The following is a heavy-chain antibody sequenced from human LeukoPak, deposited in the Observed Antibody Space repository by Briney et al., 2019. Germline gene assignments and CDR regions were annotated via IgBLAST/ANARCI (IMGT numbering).Heavy chain of an antibody. CDR1: GSTFSSYG. Sequence: PGGSLRLSCAASGSTFSSYGMSWVRQAPGKGLEWVSAISGSGGSTYYADSVKGRFTISRDNSKNTLYLQMKSLRADDTAVYYCAKDQVRMFRIGYWFDPWGQGTLVTVSS. D-gene: IGHD3-10*02. CDR3: AKDQVRMFRIGYWFDP. J-gene: IGHJ5*02. V-gene: IGHV3-23*01. CDR2: ISGSGGST.